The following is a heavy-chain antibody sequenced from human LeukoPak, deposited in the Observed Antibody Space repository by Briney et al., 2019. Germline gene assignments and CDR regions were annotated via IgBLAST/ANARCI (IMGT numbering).Heavy chain of an antibody. CDR3: ARVITVRGVMGAFDI. V-gene: IGHV1-3*01. CDR1: GYTFTSYA. CDR2: INAGNGNT. Sequence: ASVKVSCKASGYTFTSYAMHWVRQAPGQRLEWMGRINAGNGNTKYSQKFQGRVTITRDTSASTAYMELSSLRSEDTAVYYCARVITVRGVMGAFDIWGQGTMVTVSS. D-gene: IGHD3-10*01. J-gene: IGHJ3*02.